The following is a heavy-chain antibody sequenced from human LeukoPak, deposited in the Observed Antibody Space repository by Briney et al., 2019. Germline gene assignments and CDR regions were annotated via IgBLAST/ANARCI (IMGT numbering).Heavy chain of an antibody. Sequence: KPSETLSLTCTVSGGSISSYYWSWIRQPAGKGLEWIGRIYTSGSTNYNPSLKSRVTMSVDTSKNQFSLKLSSVTAADTAVYYCTRTGPNFWSGYSLGFDPWGQGTLVTVSS. CDR1: GGSISSYY. J-gene: IGHJ5*02. D-gene: IGHD3-3*01. V-gene: IGHV4-4*07. CDR2: IYTSGST. CDR3: TRTGPNFWSGYSLGFDP.